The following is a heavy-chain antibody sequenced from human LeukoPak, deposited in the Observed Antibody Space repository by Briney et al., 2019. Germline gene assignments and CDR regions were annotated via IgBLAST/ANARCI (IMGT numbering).Heavy chain of an antibody. Sequence: SETLSLTCTVSGGSISSYYWSWIRQPPGKGLEWIAYIYYTGTTKYSPSLKSRVTISVDTSKNEVSLKLSSVTAADTAVYYCARGRGAGTLSRQYYYDMDVWGQGTTVTVSS. CDR3: ARGRGAGTLSRQYYYDMDV. CDR1: GGSISSYY. J-gene: IGHJ6*02. V-gene: IGHV4-59*01. D-gene: IGHD1-14*01. CDR2: IYYTGTT.